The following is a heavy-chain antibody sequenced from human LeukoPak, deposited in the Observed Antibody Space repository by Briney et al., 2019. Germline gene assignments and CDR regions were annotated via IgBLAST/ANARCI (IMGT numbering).Heavy chain of an antibody. D-gene: IGHD6-13*01. Sequence: SETLSLTCTVSGGSISSYYWSWIRQPPGKGLEWIGYIYYSGSTNYNPSLKSRVTISVDTSKNQFSLKLSSVTVADTAVYYCARAGYSSSFDAFDIWGQGTMVTVSS. V-gene: IGHV4-59*01. CDR2: IYYSGST. CDR1: GGSISSYY. CDR3: ARAGYSSSFDAFDI. J-gene: IGHJ3*02.